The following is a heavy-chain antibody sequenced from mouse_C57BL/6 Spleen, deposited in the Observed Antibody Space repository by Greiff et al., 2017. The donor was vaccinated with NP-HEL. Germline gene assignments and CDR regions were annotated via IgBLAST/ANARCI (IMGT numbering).Heavy chain of an antibody. V-gene: IGHV1-61*01. CDR2: IYPSDSET. Sequence: QVQLQQSGAELVRPGSSVKLSCKASGYTFTSYWMDWVKQRPGQGLEWIGNIYPSDSETHYNQKFKDKATLTVDKSSSTAYMQLSSLTSEDSAVYYCARLREFYYYGSSYGARDYWGQGTSVTVSS. CDR1: GYTFTSYW. J-gene: IGHJ4*01. D-gene: IGHD1-1*01. CDR3: ARLREFYYYGSSYGARDY.